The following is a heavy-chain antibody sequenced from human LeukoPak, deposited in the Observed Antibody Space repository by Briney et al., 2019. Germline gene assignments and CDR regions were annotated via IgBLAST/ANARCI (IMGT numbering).Heavy chain of an antibody. CDR1: GAFVLRGGHY. J-gene: IGHJ5*02. V-gene: IGHV4-31*03. CDR3: TKDLRADDSPLGFDP. Sequence: SETLSLTCTVSGAFVLRGGHYWSWIRKHPGQRLEWIGYIHSSGTTKYKPSLKSRAFISLDASKNQFSLRLTSVTAADTAVYYCTKDLRADDSPLGFDPWGQGTLVTVSS. CDR2: IHSSGTT. D-gene: IGHD3-16*01.